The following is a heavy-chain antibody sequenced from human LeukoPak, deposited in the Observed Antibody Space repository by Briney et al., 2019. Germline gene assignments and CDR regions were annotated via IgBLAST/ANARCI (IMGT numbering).Heavy chain of an antibody. J-gene: IGHJ4*02. CDR1: GFTFSDYY. CDR3: ARDYYSNYVGSLDY. V-gene: IGHV3-11*01. D-gene: IGHD4-11*01. CDR2: ISSSGSTI. Sequence: PGGSLRLSCAASGFTFSDYYMSWIRQAPGKGLEWVSYISSSGSTIYYADSVKGRFTISRDNAKNSVYLQMNSLRAEDTAVYYCARDYYSNYVGSLDYWGQGTLVTVSS.